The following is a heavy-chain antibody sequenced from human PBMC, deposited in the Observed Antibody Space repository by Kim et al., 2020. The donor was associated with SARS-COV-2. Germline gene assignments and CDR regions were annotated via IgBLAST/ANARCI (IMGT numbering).Heavy chain of an antibody. D-gene: IGHD3-16*01. CDR1: GGSISSGGYY. J-gene: IGHJ3*02. CDR3: ARDHRMSKFGGDAGGYAFDI. Sequence: SETLSLTCTVSGGSISSGGYYWSWIRQHPGKGLEWIGYIYYSGSTYYNPSLKSRATISVDTSKNQFSLKLSPVTAADTAVYYCARDHRMSKFGGDAGGYAFDIWGQGTMVTVSS. V-gene: IGHV4-31*03. CDR2: IYYSGST.